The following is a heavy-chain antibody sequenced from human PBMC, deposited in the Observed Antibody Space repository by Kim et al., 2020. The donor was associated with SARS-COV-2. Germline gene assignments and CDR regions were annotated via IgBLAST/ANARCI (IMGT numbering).Heavy chain of an antibody. D-gene: IGHD4-17*01. V-gene: IGHV3-49*03. Sequence: GGSLRLSCTASGFTFGDYAMSWFRQAPGKGLEWVGFIRSKAYGGTTEYAASVKGRFTISRDDSKSIAYLQMNSLKTEDTAVYYCTRDSDDYGDHGDYYYYGMDVWGQGTTVTVSS. CDR2: IRSKAYGGTT. J-gene: IGHJ6*02. CDR1: GFTFGDYA. CDR3: TRDSDDYGDHGDYYYYGMDV.